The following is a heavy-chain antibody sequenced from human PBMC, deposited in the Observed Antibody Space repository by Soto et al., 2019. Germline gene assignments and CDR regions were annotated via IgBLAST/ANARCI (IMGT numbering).Heavy chain of an antibody. D-gene: IGHD3-22*01. Sequence: GGSLRLSCAASGFTFSSYAMSWVHQAPGKGLEWVSAISGSGGSTYYADSVKGRFTISRDNSKNTLYLQMNSLRAEDTAVYYCAKDPRHYYDSSGYYPLDYWGQGTLVTVSS. V-gene: IGHV3-23*01. CDR1: GFTFSSYA. J-gene: IGHJ4*02. CDR3: AKDPRHYYDSSGYYPLDY. CDR2: ISGSGGST.